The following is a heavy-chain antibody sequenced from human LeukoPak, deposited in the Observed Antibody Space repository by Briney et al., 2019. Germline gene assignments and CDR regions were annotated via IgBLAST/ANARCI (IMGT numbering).Heavy chain of an antibody. V-gene: IGHV3-23*01. CDR1: GFTFSNYD. CDR2: ISDSGGST. J-gene: IGHJ5*02. Sequence: PGGPLRLSCAASGFTFSNYDMSWVRQAPGKGLEWVSSISDSGGSTYYADSVKGRFTISRDNSKNTLYLQMTNLRAADTAVYYCAKDLSRAVAADWFDPWDQGSLVTLSS. D-gene: IGHD6-19*01. CDR3: AKDLSRAVAADWFDP.